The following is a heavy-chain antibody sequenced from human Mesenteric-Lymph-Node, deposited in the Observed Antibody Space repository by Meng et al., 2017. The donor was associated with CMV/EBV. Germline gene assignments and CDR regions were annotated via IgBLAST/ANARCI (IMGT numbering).Heavy chain of an antibody. CDR2: ISWNSGSI. J-gene: IGHJ4*02. V-gene: IGHV3-9*01. CDR1: GFTFDDYA. D-gene: IGHD4-11*01. CDR3: AREHYSNYCYFDY. Sequence: SLKISCAASGFTFDDYAMHWVRRAPGKGLEWVSGISWNSGSIGYADSVKGRFTISRDNAKNSLYLQMNSLRAEDTAVYYCAREHYSNYCYFDYWGQGTLVTVSS.